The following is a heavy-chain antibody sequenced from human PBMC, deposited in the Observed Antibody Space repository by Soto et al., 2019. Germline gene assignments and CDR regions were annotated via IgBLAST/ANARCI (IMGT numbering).Heavy chain of an antibody. D-gene: IGHD1-26*01. J-gene: IGHJ4*02. CDR1: GFTFSTSW. CDR2: INSDGTTI. Sequence: EVQLVESGGDLIQPVGSLRISCAASGFTFSTSWMQWVRQTPGEGLAWVSRINSDGTTINYADSVKGRFTISRDNAKNTLYLQMNSLRADDTAVYYCTRAGSYRFDYWGQGTLVTVSS. CDR3: TRAGSYRFDY. V-gene: IGHV3-74*01.